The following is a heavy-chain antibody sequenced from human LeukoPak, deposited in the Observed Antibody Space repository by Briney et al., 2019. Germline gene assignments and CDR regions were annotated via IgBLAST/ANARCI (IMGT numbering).Heavy chain of an antibody. CDR3: GSVNWGSLDY. J-gene: IGHJ4*02. Sequence: SLRPSCAASGFTYDDYAMQWVRQAPGKGLEWVSGISWNSGSIVYADSVKGRFTISRDNTKNSLYLQMNSLRAEDTAVYYCGSVNWGSLDYRGQGTLVTVSS. CDR1: GFTYDDYA. D-gene: IGHD7-27*01. V-gene: IGHV3-9*01. CDR2: ISWNSGSI.